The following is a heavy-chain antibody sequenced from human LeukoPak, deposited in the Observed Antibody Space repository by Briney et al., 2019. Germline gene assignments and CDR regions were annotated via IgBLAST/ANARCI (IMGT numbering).Heavy chain of an antibody. CDR2: INHSGST. D-gene: IGHD2-2*01. CDR3: ARGDKTTGYCSSTSCGEFHL. V-gene: IGHV4-34*01. J-gene: IGHJ2*01. CDR1: GGSFSGYY. Sequence: SETLSLTCAVYGGSFSGYYWSWIRQPPGKGLEWIGEINHSGSTNYNPSLKSRVTISVDTSKNQFSLKLSSVTAADTAVYYCARGDKTTGYCSSTSCGEFHLWGRGTLVTVSS.